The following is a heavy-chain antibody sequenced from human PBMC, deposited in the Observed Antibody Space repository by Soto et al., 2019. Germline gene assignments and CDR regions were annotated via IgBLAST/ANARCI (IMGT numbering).Heavy chain of an antibody. CDR3: ARRVGATDY. D-gene: IGHD1-26*01. Sequence: QVQLVESGGGVVKPGRSLRLSCAASGFTFYPSALHWFRQAPGKGLEWVTFISDDGNSKYYTDSVKGRFIISGDNSKNTLYRQMNSLRAEDTAVYYCARRVGATDYWFPGTLGIVSS. CDR1: GFTFYPSA. V-gene: IGHV3-30*03. J-gene: IGHJ4*02. CDR2: ISDDGNSK.